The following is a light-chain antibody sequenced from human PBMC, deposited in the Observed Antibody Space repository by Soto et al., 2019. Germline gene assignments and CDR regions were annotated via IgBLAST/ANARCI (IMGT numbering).Light chain of an antibody. J-gene: IGKJ1*01. CDR3: MQGTHWPPT. Sequence: DVVMTQSPLSLPVTLGQPASISCSSSQSLVYSDGNAYLNWFHQRPGQSPRRLIYRASNRDSGVPDRFSGSGSGTDFTLQINRVEAEDVGVYYCMQGTHWPPTFGRGTRVEIK. CDR1: QSLVYSDGNAY. V-gene: IGKV2-30*01. CDR2: RAS.